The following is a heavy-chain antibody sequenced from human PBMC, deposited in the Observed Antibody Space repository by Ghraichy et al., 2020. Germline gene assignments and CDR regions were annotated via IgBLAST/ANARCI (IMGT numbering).Heavy chain of an antibody. J-gene: IGHJ4*02. Sequence: SETLSLTCTVSGGSISSGGYYWSWIRQHPGKGLEWIGYIYYSGSTYYNPSLKSRVTISVDTSKNQFSLKLSSVTAADTAVYYCARATATYNALEWLFYFDYWGQGTLVTVSS. CDR2: IYYSGST. CDR3: ARATATYNALEWLFYFDY. CDR1: GGSISSGGYY. D-gene: IGHD3-3*01. V-gene: IGHV4-31*03.